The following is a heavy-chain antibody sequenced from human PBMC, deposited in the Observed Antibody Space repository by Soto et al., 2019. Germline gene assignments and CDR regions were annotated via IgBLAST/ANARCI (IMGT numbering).Heavy chain of an antibody. D-gene: IGHD2-15*01. J-gene: IGHJ4*02. CDR1: GGSFSGYY. V-gene: IGHV4-34*01. CDR2: INHSGST. Sequence: QVQLQQWGAGLLKPSETLSLTCAVYGGSFSGYYWSWIRQPPGKGLEWIGEINHSGSTNYNPSLKSRVTISVDTSKNQFSLKLSSVTAADTAVYYCARGQEPHCSGGSCYIFDYWGQGTLVTVSS. CDR3: ARGQEPHCSGGSCYIFDY.